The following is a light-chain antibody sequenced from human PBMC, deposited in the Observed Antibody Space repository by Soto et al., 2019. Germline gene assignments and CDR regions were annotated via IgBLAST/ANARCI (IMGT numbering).Light chain of an antibody. CDR2: DVS. CDR1: QSVSSN. V-gene: IGKV3-15*01. J-gene: IGKJ1*01. CDR3: QQYNNWPAWT. Sequence: EIVLTQSPATLSLSPGERATLSCRASQSVSSNLAWYQQKPGQPPRLLIHDVSIRATGIPARFSGSGSGTEFTLTISSLQSEDFAVYYCQQYNNWPAWTFGQGTKVDIK.